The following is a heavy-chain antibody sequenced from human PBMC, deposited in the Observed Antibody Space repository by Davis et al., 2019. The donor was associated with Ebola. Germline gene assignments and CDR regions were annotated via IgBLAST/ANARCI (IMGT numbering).Heavy chain of an antibody. V-gene: IGHV1-24*01. CDR2: FDPEDGET. Sequence: ASVKVSCKVSGYTLTELSMHWVRQAPGKGLEWMGGFDPEDGETIYAQKFQGRVTMTEDTSTDTAYMELSSLRSEDTAVYYCATDRRVAAARGFDYWGQGTLVTVSS. J-gene: IGHJ4*02. D-gene: IGHD6-13*01. CDR3: ATDRRVAAARGFDY. CDR1: GYTLTELS.